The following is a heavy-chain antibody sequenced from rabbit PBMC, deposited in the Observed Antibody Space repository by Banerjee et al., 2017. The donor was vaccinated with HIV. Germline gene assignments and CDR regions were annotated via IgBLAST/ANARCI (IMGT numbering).Heavy chain of an antibody. CDR2: INSNTGNT. CDR1: GFSFNNKYV. V-gene: IGHV1S45*01. J-gene: IGHJ6*01. Sequence: QEQLEESGGDLVKPEGSLTLTCTASGFSFNNKYVMCWVRQAPGKGLEWIACINSNTGNTVYASWAKGRFTISRDNAQNTVDLQMNSLTAADTATYFCARDLAGVIGWNFGLWGPGTLVTVS. D-gene: IGHD4-1*01. CDR3: ARDLAGVIGWNFGL.